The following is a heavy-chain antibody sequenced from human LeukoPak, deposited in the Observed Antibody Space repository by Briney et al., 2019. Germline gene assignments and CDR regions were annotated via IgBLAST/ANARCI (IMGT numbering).Heavy chain of an antibody. V-gene: IGHV4-34*01. CDR2: INHSGST. CDR3: ANAPRTTGTTGSWFDP. J-gene: IGHJ5*02. D-gene: IGHD1-1*01. CDR1: GGSFSGYY. Sequence: SETLSLTCAVYGGSFSGYYWSWIRQPPGKGLEWIGEINHSGSTNYNPSLKSRVTISVDTSKNQFSLKLSSVTAADTAVYYCANAPRTTGTTGSWFDPWGQGTLVTVFS.